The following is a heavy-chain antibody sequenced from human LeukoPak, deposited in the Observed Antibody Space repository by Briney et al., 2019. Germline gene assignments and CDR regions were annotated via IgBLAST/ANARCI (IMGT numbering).Heavy chain of an antibody. CDR3: ARGRPGYGSGLFDP. J-gene: IGHJ5*02. CDR1: GGTFSSYA. D-gene: IGHD3-10*01. CDR2: IIPILGIA. V-gene: IGHV1-69*04. Sequence: SVKVSCKASGGTFSSYAISWVRQAPGLGLEWMGRIIPILGIANYAQKFQGRVTITADKSTSTAYMELSSLRSEDTAVYYCARGRPGYGSGLFDPWGQGTLVTVSS.